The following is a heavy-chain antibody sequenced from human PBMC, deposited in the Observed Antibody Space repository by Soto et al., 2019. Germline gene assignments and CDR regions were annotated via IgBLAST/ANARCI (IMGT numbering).Heavy chain of an antibody. J-gene: IGHJ6*02. CDR2: INPKSGGT. CDR1: GYSFTDYY. Sequence: ASVKVSCKASGYSFTDYYIHCVRQAPGQGLEWLGRINPKSGGTSTAQKFQGWVTMTRDRSISTVYMELTRLRSDDTAVYFCARGHSTDCSNGVCSFFYNHEMDVWGQGTTVTVSS. D-gene: IGHD2-8*01. V-gene: IGHV1-2*04. CDR3: ARGHSTDCSNGVCSFFYNHEMDV.